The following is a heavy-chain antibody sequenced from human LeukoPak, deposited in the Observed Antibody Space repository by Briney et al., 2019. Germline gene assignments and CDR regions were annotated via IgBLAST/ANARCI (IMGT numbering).Heavy chain of an antibody. D-gene: IGHD4-17*01. V-gene: IGHV1-46*01. J-gene: IGHJ4*02. CDR1: GYTFTSYY. CDR3: AREDYGDYVPRY. CDR2: ISPSGGST. Sequence: ASVKVSCKASGYTFTSYYMHWVRQAPGQGLEWMGIISPSGGSTSYAQKFQGRVTMTRDMSTSTVYMELSSLRSEDTAVYYCAREDYGDYVPRYWGQGTLVTVSS.